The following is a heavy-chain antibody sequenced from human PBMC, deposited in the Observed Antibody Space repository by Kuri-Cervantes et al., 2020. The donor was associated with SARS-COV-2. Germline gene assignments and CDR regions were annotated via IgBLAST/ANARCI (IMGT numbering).Heavy chain of an antibody. J-gene: IGHJ4*02. V-gene: IGHV4-39*01. CDR2: IYFSGST. CDR3: GRQASDWHIDY. CDR1: GGSISSSGHY. D-gene: IGHD3-9*01. Sequence: LETLSLTCTVSGGSISSSGHYWGWVRQPPGKGREWIGSIYFSGSTYYTPSLKSRVTISVDTSKNQFSLKLTSVTATGTAVYYCGRQASDWHIDYWGQGTLVTVSS.